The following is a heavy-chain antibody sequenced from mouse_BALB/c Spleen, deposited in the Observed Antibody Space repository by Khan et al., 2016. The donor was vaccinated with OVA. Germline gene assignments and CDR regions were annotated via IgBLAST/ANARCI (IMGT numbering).Heavy chain of an antibody. V-gene: IGHV9-3-1*01. D-gene: IGHD2-14*01. Sequence: QIQLVQSGPELKKPGETVQISCKASGFTFTNYGMNWVKQAPGKGLKWMGWINTYTGEPTFADDFKGRFAFSLETSASTAYLQINSHKNEDTATYFCARVGYNGTMDFWVQGTSVTVSS. J-gene: IGHJ4*01. CDR2: INTYTGEP. CDR1: GFTFTNYG. CDR3: ARVGYNGTMDF.